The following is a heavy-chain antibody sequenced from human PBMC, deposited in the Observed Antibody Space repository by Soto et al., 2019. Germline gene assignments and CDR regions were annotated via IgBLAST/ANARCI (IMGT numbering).Heavy chain of an antibody. CDR1: GFTFSSSA. CDR3: AKILGDLRRAAADDYFDY. CDR2: ISGSGAST. V-gene: IGHV3-23*01. Sequence: PGGSLRLSCSASGFTFSSSAMSWVRQAPGKGLERVSAISGSGASTYYAESVKGRFTISRDNSKNTLHLQMNSLRAEDTAVYYCAKILGDLRRAAADDYFDYWGQGT. D-gene: IGHD6-13*01. J-gene: IGHJ4*02.